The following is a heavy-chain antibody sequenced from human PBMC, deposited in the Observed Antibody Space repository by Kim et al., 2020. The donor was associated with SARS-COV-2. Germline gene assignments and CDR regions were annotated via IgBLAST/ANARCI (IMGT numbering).Heavy chain of an antibody. D-gene: IGHD3-10*01. CDR3: AREWGAWYGSGSYMYYYGMDV. J-gene: IGHJ6*02. Sequence: SQTLSLTCAISGDSVSSNSAAWNWIRQSPSRGLEWLGRTYYRSKWYNDYAVSVKSRITINPDTSKNQFSLQLNSVTPEDTAVYYCAREWGAWYGSGSYMYYYGMDVWGQGTTVTVSS. CDR2: TYYRSKWYN. CDR1: GDSVSSNSAA. V-gene: IGHV6-1*01.